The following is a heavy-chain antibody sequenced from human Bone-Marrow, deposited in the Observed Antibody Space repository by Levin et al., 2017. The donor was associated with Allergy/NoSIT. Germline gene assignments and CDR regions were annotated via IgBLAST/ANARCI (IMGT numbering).Heavy chain of an antibody. Sequence: QSGGSLRLSCVGSGLTFSRYWMHWVRQAPGKGLVWVSHINSDGSSTTYADSVKGRFTISRDNAKNTLYLQMNSLRAEDTGIYYCTGVTDFDYWGQGTPVTVSS. D-gene: IGHD2-21*02. CDR3: TGVTDFDY. CDR1: GLTFSRYW. J-gene: IGHJ4*02. CDR2: INSDGSST. V-gene: IGHV3-74*01.